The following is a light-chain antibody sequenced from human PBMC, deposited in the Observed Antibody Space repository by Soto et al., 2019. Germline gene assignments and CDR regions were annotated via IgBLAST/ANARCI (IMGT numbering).Light chain of an antibody. J-gene: IGKJ1*01. V-gene: IGKV1-39*01. CDR3: QQAYTFPWT. CDR2: ASS. Sequence: DVQLSQPPSSLSASVGDRVTITCRASQSLNNNLNWYQLKPGQAPKFLIFASSSLQSGVPSRFSGSASGTDFTLTIANLQLEDSATYFCQQAYTFPWTFGLGTKVEIK. CDR1: QSLNNN.